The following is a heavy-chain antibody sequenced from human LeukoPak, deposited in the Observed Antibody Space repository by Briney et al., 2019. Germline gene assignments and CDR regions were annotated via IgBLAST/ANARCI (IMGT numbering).Heavy chain of an antibody. CDR2: ISYDGSNK. J-gene: IGHJ4*02. CDR3: AKDPQGSGSYYFDY. D-gene: IGHD1-26*01. Sequence: GGSLRLPCAASGFTFSSYGMHWVRQAPGKGLEWVAVISYDGSNKYYADSVKGRFTISRDNSKNTLYLQMNSLRAEDTAVYYCAKDPQGSGSYYFDYWGQGTLVTVSS. CDR1: GFTFSSYG. V-gene: IGHV3-30*18.